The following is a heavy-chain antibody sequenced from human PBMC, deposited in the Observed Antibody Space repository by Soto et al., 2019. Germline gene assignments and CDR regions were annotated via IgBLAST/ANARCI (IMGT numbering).Heavy chain of an antibody. Sequence: GGSLRLSCAASGFTFSSFFMHWVRQVPGEGLEWVSRISGDGGTIRYADSVKGRFTISRANAKSTLYLQMNSLRAEDTAVYYCASSYVSGMAGFDPWGQGTLVTVPQ. CDR1: GFTFSSFF. CDR2: ISGDGGTI. CDR3: ASSYVSGMAGFDP. D-gene: IGHD1-20*01. J-gene: IGHJ5*02. V-gene: IGHV3-74*01.